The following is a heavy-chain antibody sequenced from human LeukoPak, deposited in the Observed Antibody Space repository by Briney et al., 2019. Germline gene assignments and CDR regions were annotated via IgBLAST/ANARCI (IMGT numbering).Heavy chain of an antibody. D-gene: IGHD3-16*01. CDR2: ISSSSSYI. V-gene: IGHV3-21*04. CDR1: GFTFSSYS. Sequence: GGSLRLSCAASGFTFSSYSMNWVRQAPGKGLEWVSSISSSSSYIYYADSVKGRFTISRDNSKNTLYLQMNSLRAEDTAVYYCAKDRFTHYRGQGTLVTVSS. CDR3: AKDRFTHY. J-gene: IGHJ4*02.